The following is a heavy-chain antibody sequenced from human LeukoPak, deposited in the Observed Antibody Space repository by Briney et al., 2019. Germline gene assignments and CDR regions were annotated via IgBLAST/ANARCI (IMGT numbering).Heavy chain of an antibody. V-gene: IGHV1-69*01. J-gene: IGHJ4*02. CDR2: IIPIFGTA. D-gene: IGHD2-15*01. CDR1: GGTFSSYA. CDR3: ARSDIVVVVAATQGYFDY. Sequence: SVKVSCKASGGTFSSYAISWVRQAPGQGLEWMGGIIPIFGTANYAQKFQGRVTITADESTSTAYMELGGLRSEDTAVYYCARSDIVVVVAATQGYFDYWGQGTLVTVSS.